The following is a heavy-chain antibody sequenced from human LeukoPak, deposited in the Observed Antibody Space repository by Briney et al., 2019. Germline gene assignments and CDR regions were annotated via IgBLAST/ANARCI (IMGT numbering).Heavy chain of an antibody. V-gene: IGHV1-18*01. J-gene: IGHJ4*02. Sequence: ASVKVSCTASGYTFSSYGIRWVRQAPGQGLEWVGWISAYNGNTNYAQKLQGRVTMTTDTSTSTAYMELRSLRSDHTAVYYCARRVDTAMVTNPETDYWGQGTLVTVSS. CDR2: ISAYNGNT. D-gene: IGHD5-18*01. CDR3: ARRVDTAMVTNPETDY. CDR1: GYTFSSYG.